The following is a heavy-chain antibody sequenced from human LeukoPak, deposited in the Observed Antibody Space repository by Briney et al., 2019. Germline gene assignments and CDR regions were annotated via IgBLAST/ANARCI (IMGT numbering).Heavy chain of an antibody. CDR1: GFTFSSYA. V-gene: IGHV3-23*01. CDR2: ISGSGGST. CDR3: AKDSHYYGSGSYYKGAFDI. J-gene: IGHJ3*02. Sequence: GGSLRLSCAASGFTFSSYAMSWVRQAPGKGLEWVSAISGSGGSTYYADSVKGRFTISRDNSKNTLYLQMNSLRAEDTAVYYCAKDSHYYGSGSYYKGAFDIWGQGTMVTVSS. D-gene: IGHD3-10*01.